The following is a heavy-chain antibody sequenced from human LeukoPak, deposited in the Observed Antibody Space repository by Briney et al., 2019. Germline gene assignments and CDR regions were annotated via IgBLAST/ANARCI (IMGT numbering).Heavy chain of an antibody. J-gene: IGHJ4*02. CDR2: ISGSGGST. D-gene: IGHD5-12*01. V-gene: IGHV3-23*01. CDR3: AKEHSGYEIAVADY. Sequence: GGSLRLSCAASGFTFSSYAMSWVRRAPGKGLEWVSAISGSGGSTYYADSVKGRSTISRDNSKSTLYLQMNSLRAEDTAVYYCAKEHSGYEIAVADYWGQGTLVTVSS. CDR1: GFTFSSYA.